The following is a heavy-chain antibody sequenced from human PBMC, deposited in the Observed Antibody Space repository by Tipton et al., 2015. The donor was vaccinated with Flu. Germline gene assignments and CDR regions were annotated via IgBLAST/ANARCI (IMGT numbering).Heavy chain of an antibody. D-gene: IGHD4-17*01. V-gene: IGHV4-34*01. CDR2: INDSGSA. CDR3: ARAKTMTTVTIDY. Sequence: TLSLTCAVYGGTFSGYYWTWIRQPPGKRLEWIGEINDSGSANYNPSLKSQVTMSVDTSKNQFSLKVKSVTAADTAVYYCARAKTMTTVTIDYWGQGTLVIVSS. J-gene: IGHJ4*02. CDR1: GGTFSGYY.